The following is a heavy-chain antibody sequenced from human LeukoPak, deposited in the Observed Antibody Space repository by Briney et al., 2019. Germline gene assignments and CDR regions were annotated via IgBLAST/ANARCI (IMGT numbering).Heavy chain of an antibody. CDR1: GFTFSSYG. D-gene: IGHD3-22*01. Sequence: GGSLRLSCAASGFTFSSYGMHWVRQAPGKGLEWVTFIRYDGSNKYYADSVKGRFTISRDNSKNTLYLQMSSLRAEDTAVYYCVGYGGYYDSSGYPPNYWGQGTLVTVSS. CDR2: IRYDGSNK. CDR3: VGYGGYYDSSGYPPNY. V-gene: IGHV3-30*02. J-gene: IGHJ4*02.